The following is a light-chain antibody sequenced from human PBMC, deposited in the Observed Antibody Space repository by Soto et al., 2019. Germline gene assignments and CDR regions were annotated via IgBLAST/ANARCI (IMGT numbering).Light chain of an antibody. CDR2: DTS. CDR1: QVIGRT. J-gene: IGKJ4*01. CDR3: QPYNNRPLT. Sequence: MKQSPSTLSVSTGDGATLTCRASQVIGRTLAWYQHKPGQTPRLLIYDTSTRATGVPTRFSGSRSGAEFTLTINSLQSEDFAVYYCQPYNNRPLTFGGGTKVAI. V-gene: IGKV3-15*01.